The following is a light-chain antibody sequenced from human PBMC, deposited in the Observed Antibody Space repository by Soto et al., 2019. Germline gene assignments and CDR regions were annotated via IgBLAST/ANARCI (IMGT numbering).Light chain of an antibody. CDR3: ISSTSSDTRKV. CDR2: GVI. V-gene: IGLV2-14*01. CDR1: SGDVGGYNY. Sequence: QSALTQPASVSGSPGQSITISCTGTSGDVGGYNYVSWYQQHPGKVPKLMIYGVINRPSGVSNRFSGSKSGNTASLTISGLQAEDEADYYCISSTSSDTRKVFGGGTKLTVL. J-gene: IGLJ3*02.